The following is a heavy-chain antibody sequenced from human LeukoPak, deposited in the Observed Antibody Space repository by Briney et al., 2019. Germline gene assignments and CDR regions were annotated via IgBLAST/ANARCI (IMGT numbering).Heavy chain of an antibody. J-gene: IGHJ4*02. V-gene: IGHV1-8*01. Sequence: GASVKVSCKASGYTFTSYDINWVRQATGQGLEWMGWMNPNSGNTGYAQKFQGRVTMTRNTSISTAYMELSSLRSEDSAVYYCARDSYGDYSFDYWGQGTLVTVSS. CDR1: GYTFTSYD. CDR3: ARDSYGDYSFDY. D-gene: IGHD4-17*01. CDR2: MNPNSGNT.